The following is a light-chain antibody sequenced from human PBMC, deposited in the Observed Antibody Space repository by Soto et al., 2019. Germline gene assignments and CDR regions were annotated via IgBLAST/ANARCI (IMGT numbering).Light chain of an antibody. Sequence: EILMTQSPSSLSVSPGERATLSCRASQSVSSNLAWYQQKPGQAPRLLIYGASTRATAIPARFSGSGSGTEFTLTISSLQPDDFATYYCQHYNSYSEAFGQGTKVDIK. CDR3: QHYNSYSEA. V-gene: IGKV3-15*01. CDR1: QSVSSN. J-gene: IGKJ1*01. CDR2: GAS.